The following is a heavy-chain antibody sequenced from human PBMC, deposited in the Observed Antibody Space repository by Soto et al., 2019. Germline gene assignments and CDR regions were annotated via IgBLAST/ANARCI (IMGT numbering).Heavy chain of an antibody. V-gene: IGHV4-4*07. CDR1: GGSIGNYY. Sequence: SATLSLTCTVSGGSIGNYYWTWIRQPAGKGLEWIGRIYTSGTTNYNPSLKSRVTMLIDPSRKQFSLRLSSVTAADTALYYCARQTTYSSAWFDYWGQGTLVTVSS. CDR3: ARQTTYSSAWFDY. D-gene: IGHD6-19*01. CDR2: IYTSGTT. J-gene: IGHJ5*01.